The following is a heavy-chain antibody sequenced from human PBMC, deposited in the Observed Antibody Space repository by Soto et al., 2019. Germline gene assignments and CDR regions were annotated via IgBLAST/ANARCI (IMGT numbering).Heavy chain of an antibody. CDR2: IRASGGST. Sequence: EVQLLESGGDLVQPGGSLRLSCAASGFTFSSYAMSWVRQAPGKGLEWVSLIRASGGSTYYADSVKGRFTISRDNSKNTLYLQTNSLRAEDTAVYYCAKGRDAPEYFQHWGQGTLVTVSS. CDR1: GFTFSSYA. V-gene: IGHV3-23*01. D-gene: IGHD2-21*02. J-gene: IGHJ1*01. CDR3: AKGRDAPEYFQH.